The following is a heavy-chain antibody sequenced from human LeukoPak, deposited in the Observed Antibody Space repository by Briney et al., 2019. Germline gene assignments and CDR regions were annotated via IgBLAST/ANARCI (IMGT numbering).Heavy chain of an antibody. CDR2: ISSSSSTI. CDR3: ARAPSIRRYSGYDWDAFDI. Sequence: GGSLRLSCAASGFTFSSYSMNWVRQAPGKGLEWVSYISSSSSTIYYADSVKGRFTISRDNAKNSLYLQMNSLRAEDTAVYYCARAPSIRRYSGYDWDAFDIWGQGTMVTVSS. J-gene: IGHJ3*02. CDR1: GFTFSSYS. V-gene: IGHV3-48*04. D-gene: IGHD5-12*01.